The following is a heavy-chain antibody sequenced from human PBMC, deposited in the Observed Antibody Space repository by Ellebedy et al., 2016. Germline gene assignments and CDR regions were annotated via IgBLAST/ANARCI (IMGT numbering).Heavy chain of an antibody. CDR3: VRDANGDFASNAFDI. D-gene: IGHD4-17*01. J-gene: IGHJ3*02. CDR1: GFIFDDYA. CDR2: LNWNGDTI. V-gene: IGHV3-9*01. Sequence: SLKISCAASGFIFDDYAMNWVRQVPGKGLEWVSGLNWNGDTIGYADSVKVRFTISRDNAKNSLCLQMNSLRADDTAVYYCVRDANGDFASNAFDIWGQGTVVTVSS.